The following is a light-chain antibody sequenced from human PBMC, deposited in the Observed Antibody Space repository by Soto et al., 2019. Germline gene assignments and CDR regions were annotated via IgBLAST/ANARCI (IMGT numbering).Light chain of an antibody. CDR1: QSISSW. V-gene: IGKV1-5*03. CDR2: KAP. CDR3: QQYNGYSLTWT. Sequence: DIQMTQSPSTLSASVGDRVTITCRASQSISSWLAWYQQKPGKAPKLLIYKAPSVESGVASRFSGSGSGTEFTLTIRSLQPDDFATYYCQQYNGYSLTWTFGQGTKVEIK. J-gene: IGKJ1*01.